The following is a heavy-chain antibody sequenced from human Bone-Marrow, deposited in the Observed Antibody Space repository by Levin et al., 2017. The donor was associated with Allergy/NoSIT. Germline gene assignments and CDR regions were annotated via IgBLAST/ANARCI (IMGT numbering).Heavy chain of an antibody. Sequence: LSLTCAASEFKFNTNWMNWVRQAPGKGLEWLANIKEDGSEYYYVDSVKGRFTISRDNAKNALYLQMHSLRVEDTAVYYCARDDWGYFDLWGRGTLVTVSS. CDR1: EFKFNTNW. V-gene: IGHV3-7*01. J-gene: IGHJ2*01. D-gene: IGHD2-21*01. CDR3: ARDDWGYFDL. CDR2: IKEDGSEY.